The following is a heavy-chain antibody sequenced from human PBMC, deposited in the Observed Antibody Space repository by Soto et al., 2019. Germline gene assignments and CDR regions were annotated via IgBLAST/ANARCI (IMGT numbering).Heavy chain of an antibody. CDR1: GYTFTSYD. D-gene: IGHD4-17*01. CDR2: MNPNSGNT. CDR3: ARVGGDYPARSFDY. J-gene: IGHJ4*02. V-gene: IGHV1-8*01. Sequence: ASVKVSCKASGYTFTSYDINWVRQATGQGLEWMGWMNPNSGNTGYAQKFQGRVTMTRNTSISTAYMELSSLRSEDTAVYYCARVGGDYPARSFDYWGQGTLVTVSS.